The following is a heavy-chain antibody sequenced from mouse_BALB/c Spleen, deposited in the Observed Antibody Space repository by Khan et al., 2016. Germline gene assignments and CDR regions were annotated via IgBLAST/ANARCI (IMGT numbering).Heavy chain of an antibody. CDR3: ASYYGNYAY. D-gene: IGHD2-1*01. Sequence: QIQLLQSGAELAKPGASVKMSCKASGYTFTSYWMHWVKQRPGQGLEWIGYINPSTGYTEYNQKFKDKATLTADKSSSTAYMQLSSLTSEDSAVYYCASYYGNYAYWGQGTLVTVSA. CDR2: INPSTGYT. CDR1: GYTFTSYW. J-gene: IGHJ3*01. V-gene: IGHV1-7*01.